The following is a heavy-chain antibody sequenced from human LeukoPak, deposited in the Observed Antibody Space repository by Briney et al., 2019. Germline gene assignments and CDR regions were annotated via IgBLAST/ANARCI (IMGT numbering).Heavy chain of an antibody. CDR1: GGSISSSSYY. D-gene: IGHD6-13*01. J-gene: IGHJ1*01. V-gene: IGHV4-39*01. Sequence: SETLSLTCTVSGGSISSSSYYWGWIRQPPGKGLEWIGSIYYSGNAYYNPSLKSRVTITVDTSKTQYSLKLSSVTAADTAVHYCARGARRSWFWGQGTLVTVS. CDR2: IYYSGNA. CDR3: ARGARRSWF.